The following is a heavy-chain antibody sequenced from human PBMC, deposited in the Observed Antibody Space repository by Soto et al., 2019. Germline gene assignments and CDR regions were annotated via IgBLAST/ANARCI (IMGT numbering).Heavy chain of an antibody. CDR2: ISASGRTT. Sequence: PGGSLKLSCATSGFTFSSFAMSWVRPAPGKGLEWVSAISASGRTTHYADSVKGRFTISRDHSKSTLYLQMNSLRADDMALYYCAKDSLERKRWLVFDYWGQGTLVTVSS. CDR3: AKDSLERKRWLVFDY. V-gene: IGHV3-23*01. J-gene: IGHJ4*02. D-gene: IGHD6-19*01. CDR1: GFTFSSFA.